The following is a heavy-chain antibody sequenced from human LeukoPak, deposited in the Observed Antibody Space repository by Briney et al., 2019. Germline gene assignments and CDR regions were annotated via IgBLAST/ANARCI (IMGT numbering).Heavy chain of an antibody. CDR3: ARDTWDTAMGGFDY. CDR1: GFTFSSYS. J-gene: IGHJ4*02. Sequence: GGSLRLSCAASGFTFSSYSMNWVRQAPGKGLEWVSYISSSSTIYYADSVKGRFTISRDNAKNSLYLQMNSLRAEDTAVYYCARDTWDTAMGGFDYWGQGTLVTVSS. D-gene: IGHD5-18*01. V-gene: IGHV3-48*01. CDR2: ISSSSTI.